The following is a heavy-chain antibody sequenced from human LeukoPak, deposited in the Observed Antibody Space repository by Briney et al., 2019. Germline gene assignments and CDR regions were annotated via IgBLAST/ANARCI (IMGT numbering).Heavy chain of an antibody. D-gene: IGHD6-13*01. CDR2: IFHSGTT. J-gene: IGHJ5*02. CDR3: ARGVSSQSAAAGYSWFDP. V-gene: IGHV4-4*02. Sequence: SGTLSLTCAVSGGSIDKTNWWSWVRQPPGKGLEWIGEIFHSGTTNYNPSHKSRVTISVDKSNNQFSLKLTSLTAADTAVYYCARGVSSQSAAAGYSWFDPWGQGTLVTVSS. CDR1: GGSIDKTNW.